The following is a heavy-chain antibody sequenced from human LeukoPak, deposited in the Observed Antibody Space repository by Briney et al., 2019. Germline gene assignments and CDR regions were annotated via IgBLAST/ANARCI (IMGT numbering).Heavy chain of an antibody. CDR3: AKVGDYYYYYYMDV. Sequence: GGSLRLSCAASGFTFSSYAMHWVRQAPGKGLEWVAVISYDGSNKYYADSVKGRFTISRDNSKNTLYLQMNSLRAEDTAVYYCAKVGDYYYYYYMDVWGKGTTVTISS. CDR2: ISYDGSNK. V-gene: IGHV3-30*04. CDR1: GFTFSSYA. J-gene: IGHJ6*03.